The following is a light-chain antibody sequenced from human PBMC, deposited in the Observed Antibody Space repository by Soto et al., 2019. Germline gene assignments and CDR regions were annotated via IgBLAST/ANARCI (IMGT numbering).Light chain of an antibody. CDR2: DVT. Sequence: QSALTQPRSVSGSPGQSVTISCTGTSSDVGGYNYVSWYQQHPGKAPKLMIYDVTKRPSGVPDRFSGSKSGNTASLTISGLQAEDEADYHCCSFAGGYTYVFGTGTKVTVL. CDR3: CSFAGGYTYV. J-gene: IGLJ1*01. CDR1: SSDVGGYNY. V-gene: IGLV2-11*01.